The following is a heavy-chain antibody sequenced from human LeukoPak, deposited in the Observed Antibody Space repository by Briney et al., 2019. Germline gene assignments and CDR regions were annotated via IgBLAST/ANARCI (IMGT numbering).Heavy chain of an antibody. J-gene: IGHJ6*03. V-gene: IGHV3-11*04. CDR1: GFTFSDYY. CDR3: ARYLTNGVYGERDYYYYMDV. Sequence: GGSLRLSCAASGFTFSDYYMSWIRQAPGKGLEWVSYISSSGSTIYYADSVKGRFTISRDNAKNSLYLQMNSLRAEDTAVYYCARYLTNGVYGERDYYYYMDVWGKGTTVTVSS. D-gene: IGHD2-8*01. CDR2: ISSSGSTI.